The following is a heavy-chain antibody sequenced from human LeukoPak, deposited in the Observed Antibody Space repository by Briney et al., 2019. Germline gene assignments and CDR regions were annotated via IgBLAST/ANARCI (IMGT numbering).Heavy chain of an antibody. CDR2: VYYSGST. CDR3: ARPSYDSSGYYYLDAFDI. J-gene: IGHJ3*02. D-gene: IGHD3-22*01. Sequence: PSETLSLTCTVSGGSISSYYWSWIRQRPGKGLEWIGYVYYSGSTNYNPSLKSRVTISVDTSKNQFSLKLRSVTAADTAVYYCARPSYDSSGYYYLDAFDIWGQGTMVTVSS. V-gene: IGHV4-59*08. CDR1: GGSISSYY.